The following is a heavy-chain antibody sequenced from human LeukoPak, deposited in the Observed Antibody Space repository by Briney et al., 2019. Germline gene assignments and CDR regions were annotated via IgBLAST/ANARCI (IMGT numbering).Heavy chain of an antibody. Sequence: GASLRVSCKPSGYTFTSYDINSVRQATGRALEWMGWMNPNSGNTGYAQKFQGRVTITRNTSISTAYMELSSLRSEDTAVYYCARADAVAGKFAYWGQGTLVTVSS. CDR3: ARADAVAGKFAY. J-gene: IGHJ4*02. CDR1: GYTFTSYD. CDR2: MNPNSGNT. V-gene: IGHV1-8*03. D-gene: IGHD6-19*01.